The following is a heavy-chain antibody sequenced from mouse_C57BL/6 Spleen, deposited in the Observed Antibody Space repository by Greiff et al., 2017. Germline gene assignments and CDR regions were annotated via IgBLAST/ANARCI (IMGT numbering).Heavy chain of an antibody. CDR1: GYTFTSYW. D-gene: IGHD3-2*02. J-gene: IGHJ2*01. CDR3: ARSKTAQAFDY. Sequence: QVQLKQPGAELVRPGTSVKLSCKASGYTFTSYWMHWVKQRPGQGLEWIGVIDPSDSYTNYNQKFKGKATLTVDTSSSTAYMQLSSLTSEDSAVYYCARSKTAQAFDYWGQGTTLTVSS. CDR2: IDPSDSYT. V-gene: IGHV1-59*01.